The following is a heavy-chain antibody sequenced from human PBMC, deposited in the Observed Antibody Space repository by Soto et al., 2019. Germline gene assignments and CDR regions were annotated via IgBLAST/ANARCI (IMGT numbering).Heavy chain of an antibody. V-gene: IGHV3-11*05. Sequence: QVQLVESGGGLVKPGGSLRLSCAASGFTFSDYYMSWIRQAPGKGLEWVSYISSSSSYTNYADSVKGRFTISRDNAKNSLYLQMNSLRAEDTAVYYCARDQSYSSSWYRLNYWGQGTLVTVSS. CDR1: GFTFSDYY. D-gene: IGHD6-13*01. CDR3: ARDQSYSSSWYRLNY. CDR2: ISSSSSYT. J-gene: IGHJ4*02.